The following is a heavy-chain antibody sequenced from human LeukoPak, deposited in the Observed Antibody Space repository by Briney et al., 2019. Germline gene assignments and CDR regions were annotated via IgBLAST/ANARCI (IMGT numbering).Heavy chain of an antibody. J-gene: IGHJ6*02. Sequence: GGSLRLSCAVSGFTFSSYWMNWARQAPGKGLEWVASINHNGNVNYYVDSVKGRFTISRDNAKNSLYPQMSNLRAEDTAVYFCARGGGLDVWGQGATVTVSS. CDR1: GFTFSSYW. CDR3: ARGGGLDV. CDR2: INHNGNVN. V-gene: IGHV3-7*03. D-gene: IGHD3-16*01.